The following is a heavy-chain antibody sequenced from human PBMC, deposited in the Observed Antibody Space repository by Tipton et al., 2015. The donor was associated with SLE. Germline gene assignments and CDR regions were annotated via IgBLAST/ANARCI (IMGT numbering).Heavy chain of an antibody. Sequence: TLSLTCTVSGGSISSSSYYWGWIRQPPGKGLEWIGSIYYSGSTYYNPSLKSRVTISVDTSKNQFSLKLSSVTAADTAVYYCASAWSEWWAFDIWGQGTMVTVSS. CDR1: GGSISSSSYY. J-gene: IGHJ3*02. V-gene: IGHV4-39*07. CDR2: IYYSGST. CDR3: ASAWSEWWAFDI. D-gene: IGHD2-15*01.